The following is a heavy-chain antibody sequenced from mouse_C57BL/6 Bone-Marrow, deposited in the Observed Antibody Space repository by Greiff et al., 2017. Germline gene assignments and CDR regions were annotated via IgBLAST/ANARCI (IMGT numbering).Heavy chain of an antibody. Sequence: QVQLQQPGAELVRPGSSVKLSCKASGYTFTSYWMHWVKQRPIQGLEWIGNIDPSDSETHYTQKFKDKATLTVDKSSSTAYMQLSSLTSEDSAVYYCARDDSAWFAYWDQGTLVTVSA. V-gene: IGHV1-52*01. CDR1: GYTFTSYW. CDR2: IDPSDSET. J-gene: IGHJ3*01. CDR3: ARDDSAWFAY. D-gene: IGHD2-12*01.